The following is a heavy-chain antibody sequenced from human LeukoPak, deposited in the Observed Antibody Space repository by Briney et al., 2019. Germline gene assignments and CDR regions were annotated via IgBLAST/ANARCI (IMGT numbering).Heavy chain of an antibody. CDR2: IGPNSGDT. D-gene: IGHD1-26*01. J-gene: IGHJ4*02. CDR3: ASRRDSGSFGADY. CDR1: GRTFTGHY. V-gene: IGHV1-2*06. Sequence: GASVKVSCRASGRTFTGHYIHWVRQAPGQGLEWMGRIGPNSGDTNYPQKFQGRVTITRDTPISTAYMELSRLTSDDTAVYYCASRRDSGSFGADYWGQGTLVTVSS.